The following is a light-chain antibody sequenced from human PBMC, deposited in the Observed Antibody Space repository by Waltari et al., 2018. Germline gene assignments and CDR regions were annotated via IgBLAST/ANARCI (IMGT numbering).Light chain of an antibody. CDR3: QQYYSSPFT. CDR2: WAS. J-gene: IGKJ3*01. V-gene: IGKV4-1*01. Sequence: DIVMTQSPDSLAVSLGERATINCKSSQHVLSTSNSKNDLSWYQQKPGQPPRLLVYWASPRESGVPDRFSGSGSGTDFTLTIRSLQAEDVAVYYCQQYYSSPFTFGPGTKVDIK. CDR1: QHVLSTSNSKND.